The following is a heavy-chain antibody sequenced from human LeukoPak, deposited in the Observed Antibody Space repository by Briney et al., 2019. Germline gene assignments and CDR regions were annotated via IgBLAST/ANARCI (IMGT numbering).Heavy chain of an antibody. CDR1: GCTFTSYG. Sequence: GSSVKVSCKASGCTFTSYGISWVPQAPGQGLEWMGWISAYNGNTNYAQKLQGRVTMTTDTSTSTAYMELRSLRSDDTAVYYCARDATYGPTFDYWGQGTLVTVSS. CDR3: ARDATYGPTFDY. CDR2: ISAYNGNT. J-gene: IGHJ4*02. V-gene: IGHV1-18*01. D-gene: IGHD3-10*01.